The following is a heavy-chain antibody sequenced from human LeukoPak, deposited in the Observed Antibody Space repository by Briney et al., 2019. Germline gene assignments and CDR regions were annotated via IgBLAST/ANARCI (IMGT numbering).Heavy chain of an antibody. J-gene: IGHJ5*02. CDR3: ARGLRFYRNWFDP. CDR2: ISRSAAGGTT. CDR1: GFKFSGYA. D-gene: IGHD3-3*01. Sequence: PGGSLRLSCRGSGFKFSGYAMTWVRQAPGKGLEWVGVISRSAAGGTTEFAASVRGRFTSSIDESTSITQLQMTSLNTDDTYYYYCARGLRFYRNWFDPWGQGTLVTVSS. V-gene: IGHV3-49*04.